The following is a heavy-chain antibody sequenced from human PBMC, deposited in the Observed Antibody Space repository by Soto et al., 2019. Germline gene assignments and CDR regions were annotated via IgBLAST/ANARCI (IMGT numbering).Heavy chain of an antibody. Sequence: QLQLQESGSGLVKPSQTLSLTCAVSGGSISSGGYSWSWIRQPPGKGLLGIGYIYHSGSTYYNPSLKSRVTISVDRSKTQFSLKLSSVTAADTAVYYCARAGGLGAVAVDYWGQGTLVTVSS. CDR3: ARAGGLGAVAVDY. J-gene: IGHJ4*02. D-gene: IGHD6-19*01. CDR1: GGSISSGGYS. CDR2: IYHSGST. V-gene: IGHV4-30-2*01.